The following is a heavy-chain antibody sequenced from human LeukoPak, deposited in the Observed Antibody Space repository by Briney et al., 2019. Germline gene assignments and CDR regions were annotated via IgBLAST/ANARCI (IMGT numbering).Heavy chain of an antibody. CDR1: GFTASSNY. J-gene: IGHJ4*02. CDR2: IYSGGST. CDR3: ARHLYYGSGSYYFDY. D-gene: IGHD3-10*01. Sequence: GGSLRLSCAASGFTASSNYMSWVRQAPGKGLEWVSVIYSGGSTYYADSVKGRFTISRDNSKNTLYLQMNSLRVDDTAVYYCARHLYYGSGSYYFDYWGQGTLVTVSS. V-gene: IGHV3-66*04.